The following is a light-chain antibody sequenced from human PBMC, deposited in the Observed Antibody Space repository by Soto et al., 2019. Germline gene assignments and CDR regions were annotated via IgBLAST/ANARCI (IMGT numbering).Light chain of an antibody. V-gene: IGLV1-40*01. J-gene: IGLJ2*01. CDR2: GNS. Sequence: QSVRTQPPSVSGAPGQRVTISCTGSRSNIGAGYDVHWYQQLPGTAPKLLIYGNSNRPSGVPDRFSGSKSGTSASLAITGLQAEDEADYYCQSYDSSLSGHVVFGGGTQLTVL. CDR1: RSNIGAGYD. CDR3: QSYDSSLSGHVV.